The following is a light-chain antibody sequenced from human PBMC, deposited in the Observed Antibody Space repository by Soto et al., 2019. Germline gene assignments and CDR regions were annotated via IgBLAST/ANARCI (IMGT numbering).Light chain of an antibody. J-gene: IGLJ1*01. CDR2: GVT. V-gene: IGLV2-14*01. Sequence: QSALTQPASVSGSPGQSITISCTGTGSVIGAYNYVSWYQQHPGKAPKLIIYGVTHRPSGVSTRFSASKSAYTASLTISGLQAEDEADYYCSSFTTSYFYVFGPGTKLTVL. CDR3: SSFTTSYFYV. CDR1: GSVIGAYNY.